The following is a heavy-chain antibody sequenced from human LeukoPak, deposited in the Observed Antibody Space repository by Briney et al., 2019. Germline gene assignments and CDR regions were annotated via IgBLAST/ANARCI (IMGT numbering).Heavy chain of an antibody. CDR2: ISGSGGST. V-gene: IGHV3-23*01. J-gene: IGHJ4*02. Sequence: TGGSLRLSCAASGFTFSSYAMSWVRQAPGKGLEWVSAISGSGGSTYYADSVKGRFTISGDNSKNTLYLQMNSLRAEDTAVYYCAKDLMSGSYLRYFDYWGQGTLVTVSS. D-gene: IGHD1-26*01. CDR3: AKDLMSGSYLRYFDY. CDR1: GFTFSSYA.